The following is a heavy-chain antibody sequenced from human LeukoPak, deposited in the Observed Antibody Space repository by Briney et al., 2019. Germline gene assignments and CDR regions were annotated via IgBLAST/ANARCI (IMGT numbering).Heavy chain of an antibody. CDR1: GFTFSSYW. J-gene: IGHJ4*02. CDR2: IKQDGSEE. D-gene: IGHD6-19*01. CDR3: ARHYSSGWYRYFDY. V-gene: IGHV3-7*01. Sequence: GGSLRLSCAASGFTFSSYWMSWVRQAPGKGLEWVANIKQDGSEEYYVDSVKGRFTISRDNAKNSLYLQMNSLRAEDTAVYYCARHYSSGWYRYFDYWGQGTLVTVSS.